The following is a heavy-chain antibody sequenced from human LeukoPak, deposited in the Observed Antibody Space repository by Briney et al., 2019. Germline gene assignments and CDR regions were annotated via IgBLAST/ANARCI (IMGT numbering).Heavy chain of an antibody. CDR2: ILFDGNNQ. CDR3: ARDRETWYFDF. Sequence: GGSLRLSCSASGFTFSTYGMHWVRQAPAKGLEWVAVILFDGNNQYYADSVEGRFTISRDNSKNTLYLQMNSLRAEDTAVYYCARDRETWYFDFWGQGTLVTVSS. V-gene: IGHV3-30*03. CDR1: GFTFSTYG. J-gene: IGHJ4*02.